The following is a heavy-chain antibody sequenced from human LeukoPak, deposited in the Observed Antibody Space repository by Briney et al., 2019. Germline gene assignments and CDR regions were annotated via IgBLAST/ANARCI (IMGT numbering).Heavy chain of an antibody. J-gene: IGHJ5*02. D-gene: IGHD3-9*01. Sequence: ASVKVSCKASGGTFSSYAISRVRQAPGQGLEWMGGIIPIFGTANYAQKFQGRVTITADESTSTAYMELSSLRSEDTAVYYCARDGGRGYDILTGYYSDGAWFDPWGQGTLVTVSS. V-gene: IGHV1-69*13. CDR2: IIPIFGTA. CDR1: GGTFSSYA. CDR3: ARDGGRGYDILTGYYSDGAWFDP.